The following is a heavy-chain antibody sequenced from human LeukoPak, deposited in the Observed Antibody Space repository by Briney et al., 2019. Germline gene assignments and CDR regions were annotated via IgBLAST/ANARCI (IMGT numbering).Heavy chain of an antibody. D-gene: IGHD1-26*01. J-gene: IGHJ3*02. Sequence: SVKVSCKASGGTFSSYAISWVRQAPGQGLEWMGRIIPILGIANYAQKFQGRVTITADKSTSTAYMELSSLRSDDTAVYYCARGELLNKAFVRAFDIWGQGTMVTVSS. V-gene: IGHV1-69*04. CDR1: GGTFSSYA. CDR2: IIPILGIA. CDR3: ARGELLNKAFVRAFDI.